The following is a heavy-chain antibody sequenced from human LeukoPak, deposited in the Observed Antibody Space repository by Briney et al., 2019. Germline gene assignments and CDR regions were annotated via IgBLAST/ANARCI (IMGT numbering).Heavy chain of an antibody. J-gene: IGHJ6*02. CDR3: AKDTGKVAVACTVYYYYGMDV. CDR2: ISWSSGSI. D-gene: IGHD6-19*01. Sequence: GGSLRLFCAASGYTFDDYAMHWLRQAPGKGLEWVSGISWSSGSIGYADSVKGRFTISRDHAKNSLYLQMNSLRAEDTDLYYCAKDTGKVAVACTVYYYYGMDVWGQGTTVTVSS. CDR1: GYTFDDYA. V-gene: IGHV3-9*01.